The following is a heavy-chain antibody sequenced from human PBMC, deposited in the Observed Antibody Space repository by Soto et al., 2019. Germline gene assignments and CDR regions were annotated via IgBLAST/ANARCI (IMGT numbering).Heavy chain of an antibody. CDR2: INHSGST. V-gene: IGHV4-34*01. CDR3: ARGAVDTAMDSYYYYYMDV. Sequence: QVQLQQWGAGLLKPSETLSLTCAVYGGSFSGYYWCWIRQPPGKGREWIGEINHSGSTNYNPSLKSRVTISVDTYKNQFSLKVGSVTAADTAVYYCARGAVDTAMDSYYYYYMDVWGKGTTVTVSS. J-gene: IGHJ6*03. CDR1: GGSFSGYY. D-gene: IGHD5-18*01.